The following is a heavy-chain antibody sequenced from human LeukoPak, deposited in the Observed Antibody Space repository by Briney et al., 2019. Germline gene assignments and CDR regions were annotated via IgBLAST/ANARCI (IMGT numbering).Heavy chain of an antibody. D-gene: IGHD2-8*01. Sequence: PSETLSLTCTVSGGSISSYYWSWIRQPPGKGLEWIGYIYYSGSTNYNPSLKSRVSISVDTSKNQFSLILTSVTAADTAVYYCTKIANGGLSDYWGQGTLVTVSS. CDR1: GGSISSYY. CDR2: IYYSGST. CDR3: TKIANGGLSDY. V-gene: IGHV4-59*01. J-gene: IGHJ4*02.